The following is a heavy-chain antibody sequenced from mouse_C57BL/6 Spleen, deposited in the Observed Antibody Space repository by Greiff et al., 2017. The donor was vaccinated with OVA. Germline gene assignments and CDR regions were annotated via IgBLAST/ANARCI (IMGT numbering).Heavy chain of an antibody. CDR3: TRGGTTAPHWYFDV. Sequence: VQLQQSGAELVRPGASVTLSCKASGYIFTDYEMHWVKQTPVHGLEWIGAIDPETGGTAYNQKFKGKAILTADKSSSPAYMELRSLTSEDSAVYYGTRGGTTAPHWYFDVWGTGTTVTVSS. CDR1: GYIFTDYE. D-gene: IGHD1-2*01. J-gene: IGHJ1*03. V-gene: IGHV1-15*01. CDR2: IDPETGGT.